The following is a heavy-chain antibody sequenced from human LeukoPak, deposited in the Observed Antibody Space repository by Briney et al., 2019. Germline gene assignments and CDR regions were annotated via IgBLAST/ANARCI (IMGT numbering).Heavy chain of an antibody. CDR2: ISYDGSNK. J-gene: IGHJ4*02. Sequence: GGSLRLSCAASGFTFSSYGMHWVRQAPGKGLEWVAVISYDGSNKYYADSVKGRFTISRDNSKNTLYLQMNSLRAEDTAVYYCARDLPNYYDSSGLFDYWGQGTLVTVSS. CDR1: GFTFSSYG. CDR3: ARDLPNYYDSSGLFDY. V-gene: IGHV3-30*03. D-gene: IGHD3-22*01.